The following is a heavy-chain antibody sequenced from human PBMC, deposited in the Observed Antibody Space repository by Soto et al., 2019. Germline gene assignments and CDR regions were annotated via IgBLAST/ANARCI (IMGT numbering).Heavy chain of an antibody. CDR3: AKDPQQWLTIFDY. V-gene: IGHV1-3*04. CDR2: INTGDGNT. J-gene: IGHJ4*02. D-gene: IGHD6-19*01. CDR1: GYTFISYA. Sequence: ASVKVSCKASGYTFISYAMHWVRQAPGQRFEWMGWINTGDGNTKYSQKLQGRVTITRDTSASTAYMELRSLRAGDTAVYYCAKDPQQWLTIFDYWGQGALVTVSS.